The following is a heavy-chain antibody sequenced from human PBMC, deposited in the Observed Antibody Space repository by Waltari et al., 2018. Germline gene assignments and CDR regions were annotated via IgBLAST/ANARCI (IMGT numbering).Heavy chain of an antibody. Sequence: EVQLVESGGGLIQPGGSLRLSCAASGFTVSSTYMSWVSQAPGKGLEWVSVIYSGGSTYYADSVKGRFTISRDNSKNTLYLQMNSLRAEDTAVYYCARGDYCSGGSCYSNWFDPWGQGTLVTVSS. J-gene: IGHJ5*02. CDR1: GFTVSSTY. CDR3: ARGDYCSGGSCYSNWFDP. V-gene: IGHV3-53*01. CDR2: IYSGGST. D-gene: IGHD2-15*01.